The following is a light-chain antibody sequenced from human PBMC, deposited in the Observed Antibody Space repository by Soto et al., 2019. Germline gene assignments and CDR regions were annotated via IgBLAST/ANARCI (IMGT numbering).Light chain of an antibody. Sequence: QSALTQPASVSGSPGQSITISCTGTSGDIGSYNRVSWYQKHPGKAPKLIIYEVTDRPSGVSNRFSGSKSGNTASLTISGLQAEDEAEYYCSSYTNINTRACVFGTGTQLTVL. CDR3: SSYTNINTRACV. CDR2: EVT. V-gene: IGLV2-14*01. CDR1: SGDIGSYNR. J-gene: IGLJ7*01.